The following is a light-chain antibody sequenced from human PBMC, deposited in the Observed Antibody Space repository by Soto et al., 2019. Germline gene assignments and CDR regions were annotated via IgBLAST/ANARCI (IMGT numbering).Light chain of an antibody. CDR3: ATWDGSLSGFV. CDR1: SSDVGGYNY. V-gene: IGLV2-11*01. CDR2: DVR. Sequence: QSALTQPRSVSGSPGQPVTISCTGTSSDVGGYNYVSWYHQHPGTAPKLIIYDVRKRPSGVPDRFSGSKSGTSASLAISGLQSEDEADYFCATWDGSLSGFVFGAGTKVTVL. J-gene: IGLJ1*01.